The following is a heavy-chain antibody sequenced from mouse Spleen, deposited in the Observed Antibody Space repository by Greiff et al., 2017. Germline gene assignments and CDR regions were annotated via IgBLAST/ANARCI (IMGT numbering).Heavy chain of an antibody. CDR1: GYTFTSYW. CDR3: ARGRYGLWYFDV. CDR2: IDPSDSYT. Sequence: QVQLQQPGAELVKPGASVKLSCKASGYTFTSYWMQWVKQRPGQGLEWIGEIDPSDSYTNYNQKFKGKATLTVDTSSSTAYMQLSSLTSEDSAVYYCARGRYGLWYFDVWGAGTTVTVSS. D-gene: IGHD1-1*02. V-gene: IGHV1-50*01. J-gene: IGHJ1*01.